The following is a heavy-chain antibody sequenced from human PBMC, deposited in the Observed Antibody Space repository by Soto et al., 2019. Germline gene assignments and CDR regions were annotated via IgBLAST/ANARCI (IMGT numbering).Heavy chain of an antibody. J-gene: IGHJ4*02. V-gene: IGHV3-30*18. Sequence: GGSLRLCCAASGFTFSSYGMHWVRQAPGKGLEWVAVISYDGSNKYYADSVKGRFTISRDNSKNTLYLQMNSLRAEDTAVYYCAKPFWSGYSLATYFDYWGQGTLVTVSS. CDR2: ISYDGSNK. CDR1: GFTFSSYG. D-gene: IGHD3-3*01. CDR3: AKPFWSGYSLATYFDY.